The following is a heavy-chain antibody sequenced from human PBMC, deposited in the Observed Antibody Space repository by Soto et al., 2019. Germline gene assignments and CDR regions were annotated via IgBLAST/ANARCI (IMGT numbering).Heavy chain of an antibody. CDR2: INHSGST. J-gene: IGHJ4*02. D-gene: IGHD4-4*01. V-gene: IGHV4-34*01. CDR1: GGSFSGYY. Sequence: QVQLQQWGAGLLKPSETLSLTCAVYGGSFSGYYWSWIRQPPGKGLEWIGEINHSGSTNYNPSLKSRVTISVDTSKNKFSLKLRSVAAADTRGYYCERTRSLPVTRYYFHYWGQGTLVTVSS. CDR3: ERTRSLPVTRYYFHY.